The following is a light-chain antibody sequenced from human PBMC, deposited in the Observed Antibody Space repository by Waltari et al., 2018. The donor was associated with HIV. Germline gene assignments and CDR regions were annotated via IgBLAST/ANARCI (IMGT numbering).Light chain of an antibody. CDR2: EVS. J-gene: IGLJ1*01. CDR1: RADVGGYNY. V-gene: IGLV2-14*01. CDR3: SSYTSSSTPYV. Sequence: QSALTQPPSVSGSPGQSITISCTVTRADVGGYNYVSWYQQHPGKAPKLMIYEVSKRPSGVSNRFSGSKSGNTASLTISGLQAEDEADYYCSSYTSSSTPYVFGTGTKVTVL.